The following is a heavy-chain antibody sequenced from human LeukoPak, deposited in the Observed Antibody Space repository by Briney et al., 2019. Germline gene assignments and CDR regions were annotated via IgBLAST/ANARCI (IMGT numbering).Heavy chain of an antibody. Sequence: SETLSLTCAVYGGSFSGYYWSWIRQPPGKGLEWIGEINHSGSTNYNPSLKSRVTISVDTSKNQFSLKLSSVTAADTAVYYCARRNDYDSRYFDYWGQGTLVTVSS. V-gene: IGHV4-34*01. CDR1: GGSFSGYY. D-gene: IGHD3-22*01. CDR2: INHSGST. CDR3: ARRNDYDSRYFDY. J-gene: IGHJ4*02.